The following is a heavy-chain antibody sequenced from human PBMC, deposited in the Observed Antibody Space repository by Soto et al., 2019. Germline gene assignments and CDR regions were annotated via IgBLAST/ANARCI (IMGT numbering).Heavy chain of an antibody. J-gene: IGHJ4*02. CDR3: AKERTIAAAGTSDYFDY. D-gene: IGHD6-13*01. V-gene: IGHV3-23*01. Sequence: GGSLRLSCAASGFTFSSYAMSWVRQAPGKGLEWVSAISGSGGSTYYADSVKGRFTISRDNSKNTLYLQMNSLRAEDTAVYYCAKERTIAAAGTSDYFDYWGQGTLVTVSS. CDR2: ISGSGGST. CDR1: GFTFSSYA.